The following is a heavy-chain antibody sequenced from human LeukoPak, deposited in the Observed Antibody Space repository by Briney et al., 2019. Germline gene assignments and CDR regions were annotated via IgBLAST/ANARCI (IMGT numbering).Heavy chain of an antibody. CDR1: GFSLSPGARR. CDR2: IDWDDDK. D-gene: IGHD2-15*01. V-gene: IGHV2-70*04. CDR3: ARSGPDALYCSGGSCYSIAFDI. J-gene: IGHJ3*02. Sequence: CGAALVEPTQTLTLTCTFSGFSLSPGARRVSGIRQPPGKALEWLSRIDWDDDKVYSTSLKTSLTISKDTSKNPVVLTMTNMDPVDTATYYCARSGPDALYCSGGSCYSIAFDIWGQGTMVTVSS.